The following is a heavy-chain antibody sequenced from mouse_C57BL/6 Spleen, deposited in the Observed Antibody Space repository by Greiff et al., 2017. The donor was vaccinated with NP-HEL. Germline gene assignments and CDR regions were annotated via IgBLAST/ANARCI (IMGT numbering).Heavy chain of an antibody. Sequence: EVKLMESGGGLVQPGGSLSLSCAASGFTFTDYYMSWVRQPPGKALEWLGFIRNKANGYTTEYSASVKGRFTISRDNSQSILYLQMNALRAEDSATYYCARYMGRYFDVWGTGTTVTVSS. V-gene: IGHV7-3*01. D-gene: IGHD4-1*01. J-gene: IGHJ1*03. CDR2: IRNKANGYTT. CDR3: ARYMGRYFDV. CDR1: GFTFTDYY.